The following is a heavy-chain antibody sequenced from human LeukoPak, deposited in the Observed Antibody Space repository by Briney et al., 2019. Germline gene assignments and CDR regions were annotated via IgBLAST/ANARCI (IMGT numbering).Heavy chain of an antibody. CDR2: ITSTTDGGTT. J-gene: IGHJ4*02. Sequence: GGSLRLSCAVSGFSFNEAWMGWVRQAPGKGLEWVGRITSTTDGGTTDHAAPVRGRFTISRDDSKTTLYLQMNSLKTEDTAVYYCTTYLTTRGQGTLVTVSS. CDR3: TTYLTT. D-gene: IGHD4/OR15-4a*01. V-gene: IGHV3-15*01. CDR1: GFSFNEAW.